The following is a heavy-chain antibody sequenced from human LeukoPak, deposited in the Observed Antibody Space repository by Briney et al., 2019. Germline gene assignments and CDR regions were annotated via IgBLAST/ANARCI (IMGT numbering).Heavy chain of an antibody. J-gene: IGHJ4*02. V-gene: IGHV4-59*01. CDR1: GGSISSYY. D-gene: IGHD4-17*01. CDR3: ARTWSTVTRIDY. Sequence: SETLSLTRTVSGGSISSYYWSWIRQPPGKGLEWIGYIYNSGSTSFNPSLKSRVTISGDTSKNQFSLKLSSVTAADTAVYYCARTWSTVTRIDYWGQGTLVTVSS. CDR2: IYNSGST.